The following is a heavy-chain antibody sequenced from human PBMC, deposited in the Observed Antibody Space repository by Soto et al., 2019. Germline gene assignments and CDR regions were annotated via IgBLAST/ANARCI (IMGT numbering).Heavy chain of an antibody. CDR1: GFTFSSYA. CDR3: AKYGSGSYYFNMDV. V-gene: IGHV3-23*01. J-gene: IGHJ6*03. D-gene: IGHD3-10*01. CDR2: ISGSGGST. Sequence: GGSLRLSCAASGFTFSSYAMSWVRQAPGKGLEWVSAISGSGGSTYYADSVKGRFTISRDNSKNTLYLQMNSLRAEDTAVYYCAKYGSGSYYFNMDVWGKGTTVTVSS.